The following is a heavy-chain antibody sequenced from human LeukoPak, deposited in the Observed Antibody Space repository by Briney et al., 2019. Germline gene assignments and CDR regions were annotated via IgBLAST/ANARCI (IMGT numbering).Heavy chain of an antibody. CDR2: IYHSGST. J-gene: IGHJ3*02. Sequence: SETLSLTCAVSGYSISSGYYWGWIRQPPEKGLEWIGSIYHSGSTYYNPSLKSRVTISVDTSKNQFSLKLSSVTAADTAVYYCATPYCSSTSCYDAFDIWGQGTMVTVSS. CDR1: GYSISSGYY. V-gene: IGHV4-38-2*01. CDR3: ATPYCSSTSCYDAFDI. D-gene: IGHD2-2*01.